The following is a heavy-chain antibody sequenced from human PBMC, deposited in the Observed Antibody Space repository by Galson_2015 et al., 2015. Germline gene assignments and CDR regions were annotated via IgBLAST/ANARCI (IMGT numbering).Heavy chain of an antibody. J-gene: IGHJ3*02. D-gene: IGHD3-22*01. V-gene: IGHV4-31*03. CDR1: GGSISSGGYY. CDR3: ARDRAVYYDSSGNTYDAFDI. CDR2: IYYSGST. Sequence: TLSLTCTVSGGSISSGGYYWSWIRQHPGKGLEWIGYIYYSGSTYYNPPLKSRVTISVDTSKNQFSLKLSSVTAADTAVYYCARDRAVYYDSSGNTYDAFDIWGQGTMVTDSS.